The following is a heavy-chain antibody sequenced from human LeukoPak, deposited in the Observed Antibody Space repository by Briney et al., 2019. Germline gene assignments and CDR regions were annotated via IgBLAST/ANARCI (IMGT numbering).Heavy chain of an antibody. CDR1: GGSISSGDYY. V-gene: IGHV4-30-4*02. CDR2: IYYSGST. CDR3: ARGAISSGPYFDY. D-gene: IGHD6-19*01. J-gene: IGHJ4*02. Sequence: PSETLSLTCTVSGGSISSGDYYWSWIRQPPGKGLEWIGYIYYSGSTYYNPSLKSRVTISVDTSKNQFSLKLSSVTAADTAVYYCARGAISSGPYFDYWGQGTLVTVSS.